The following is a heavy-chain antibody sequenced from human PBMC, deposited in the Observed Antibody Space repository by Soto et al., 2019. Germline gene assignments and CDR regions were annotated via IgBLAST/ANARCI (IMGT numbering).Heavy chain of an antibody. Sequence: PSETXSLTCTVSGGSISSYYWSWIRQPPGKGLEWIGYIYYSGSTNYNPSLKSRVTISVDTSKNQFSLKLSSVTAADTAVYYCAREKGGGYYYYYMDVWGKGTTVTVSS. V-gene: IGHV4-59*01. J-gene: IGHJ6*03. CDR2: IYYSGST. CDR1: GGSISSYY. CDR3: AREKGGGYYYYYMDV. D-gene: IGHD3-16*01.